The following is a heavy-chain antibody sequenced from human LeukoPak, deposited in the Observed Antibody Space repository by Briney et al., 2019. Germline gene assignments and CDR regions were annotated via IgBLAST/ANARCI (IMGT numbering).Heavy chain of an antibody. J-gene: IGHJ4*02. D-gene: IGHD3-22*01. CDR2: MNPNSGNT. CDR3: ATGRGHYYDSSGYYFGY. Sequence: ASVKVSCKASGYTFTSYDINWVRQATGQGLEWMGWMNPNSGNTGYAQKFQGRVTMTEDTSTDTAYMELSSLRSEDTAVYYCATGRGHYYDSSGYYFGYWGQGTLVTVSS. V-gene: IGHV1-8*02. CDR1: GYTFTSYD.